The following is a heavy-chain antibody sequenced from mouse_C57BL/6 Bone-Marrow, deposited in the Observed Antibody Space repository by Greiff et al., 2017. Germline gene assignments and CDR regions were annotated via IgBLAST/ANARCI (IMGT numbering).Heavy chain of an antibody. V-gene: IGHV5-4*03. Sequence: EVMLVESGGGLVQPGGSLKLSCAASGFTFSSYAMSWVRQTPEKRLEWVATISDGGSYTYYPDNVKGRFTISSDNAKNNLYLQRSHLKSEDTAMYYCARACRCLPLYFDVCGPGTTVTVSS. CDR1: GFTFSSYA. D-gene: IGHD5-1*01. J-gene: IGHJ1*01. CDR2: ISDGGSYT. CDR3: ARACRCLPLYFDV.